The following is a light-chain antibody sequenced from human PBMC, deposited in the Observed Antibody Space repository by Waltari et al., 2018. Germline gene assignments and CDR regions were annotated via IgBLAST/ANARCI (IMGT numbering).Light chain of an antibody. V-gene: IGLV2-11*01. CDR2: DVK. Sequence: HSALTQPRSVSGSPGQSVPISCTGSSSDVGRYNYVPWYQQHQGKAPQVMIHDVKHRPSGVPDRFSGSKSGSTASLTISGLQAEDEADYYCFSYAGSPWVFGGGTKLTVL. J-gene: IGLJ3*02. CDR3: FSYAGSPWV. CDR1: SSDVGRYNY.